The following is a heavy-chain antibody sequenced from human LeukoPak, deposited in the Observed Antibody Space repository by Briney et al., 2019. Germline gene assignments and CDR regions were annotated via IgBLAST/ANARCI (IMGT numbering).Heavy chain of an antibody. J-gene: IGHJ4*02. CDR1: GGSISNTNW. D-gene: IGHD2-8*01. CDR3: SRENGAFSPFGY. V-gene: IGHV4-4*02. CDR2: ISLTGLT. Sequence: KSSGTLSLTCGVSGGSISNTNWWSWVRQPPGQGLEWIGEISLTGLTHYNPSLESRVTVSLDKSKNQLSLNLTSVTAADTVVYYCSRENGAFSPFGYWGQGTLVAVLS.